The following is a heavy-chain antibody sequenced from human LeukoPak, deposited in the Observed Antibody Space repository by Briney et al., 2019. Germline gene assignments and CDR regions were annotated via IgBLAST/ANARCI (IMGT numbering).Heavy chain of an antibody. J-gene: IGHJ4*02. CDR2: INHSGST. CDR3: ARGRRNGYVWGSYRSGYFDY. V-gene: IGHV4-34*01. Sequence: PSETLSLTCAVYGGSFSGYYWSWIRQPPGKGLEWIGEINHSGSTNYNPSLKSRVTISVDTSKNQFSLKLSSVTAADTAVYYCARGRRNGYVWGSYRSGYFDYWGQGTLVTVSS. D-gene: IGHD3-16*02. CDR1: GGSFSGYY.